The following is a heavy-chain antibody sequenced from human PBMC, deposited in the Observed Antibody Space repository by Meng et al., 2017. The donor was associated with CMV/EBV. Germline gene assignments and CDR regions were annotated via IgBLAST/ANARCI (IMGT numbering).Heavy chain of an antibody. Sequence: GGSLRLSCAASGFTFSSYGMHWVRQAPGKGLEWVAFIRYDGSNKYYADSVKGRFTTSRDNSKNTLYLQMNSLRAEDTAVYYCAKDGWDTAMPEGVNGMDVWGQGTAVTVSS. CDR3: AKDGWDTAMPEGVNGMDV. J-gene: IGHJ6*02. CDR1: GFTFSSYG. CDR2: IRYDGSNK. D-gene: IGHD5-18*01. V-gene: IGHV3-30*02.